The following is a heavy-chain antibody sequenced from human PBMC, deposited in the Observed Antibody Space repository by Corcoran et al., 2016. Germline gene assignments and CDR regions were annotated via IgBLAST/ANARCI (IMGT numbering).Heavy chain of an antibody. J-gene: IGHJ5*02. CDR1: GGSISSGGYY. CDR2: IYYSGST. Sequence: QVQLQESGPGLVKPSQTLSLTCTVSGGSISSGGYYWSWIRQHPGKGLEWIGYIYYSGSTYYNPSLKSRVTISVDTSKNQFSLKLRSVTAADTAVYYCARVQDIVVVPAAGFFDPWGQGTLVTVSS. D-gene: IGHD2-2*01. V-gene: IGHV4-31*03. CDR3: ARVQDIVVVPAAGFFDP.